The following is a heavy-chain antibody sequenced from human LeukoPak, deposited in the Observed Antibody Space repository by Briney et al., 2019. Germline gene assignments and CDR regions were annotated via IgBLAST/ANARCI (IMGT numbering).Heavy chain of an antibody. CDR1: GGSISSSSYY. Sequence: SETLSLTCTVSGGSISSSSYYWGWIRQPPGKGLEWIGSIYYSGSTYYNPSLKSRVTISVDTSKNQFSLKLSSVTAADTAVYYCARLSGYYSFYYYYYMDVWGKGTTVTVSS. CDR3: ARLSGYYSFYYYYYMDV. D-gene: IGHD3-22*01. CDR2: IYYSGST. J-gene: IGHJ6*03. V-gene: IGHV4-39*07.